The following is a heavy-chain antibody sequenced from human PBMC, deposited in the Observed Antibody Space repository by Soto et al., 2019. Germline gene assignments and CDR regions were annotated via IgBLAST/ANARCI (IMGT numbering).Heavy chain of an antibody. J-gene: IGHJ4*02. V-gene: IGHV3-30*18. D-gene: IGHD2-21*02. CDR2: ISYDGSNT. CDR3: VKDRWGVTGTVTAIDY. Sequence: PGGSLRLSCAASGFTFSSNGMHWVRQAPGKGLEWVAVISYDGSNTYYADSVKGRFTISRDNSKNTLYLQMNSLRAEDTAVYYCVKDRWGVTGTVTAIDYWGQGTLVTVSS. CDR1: GFTFSSNG.